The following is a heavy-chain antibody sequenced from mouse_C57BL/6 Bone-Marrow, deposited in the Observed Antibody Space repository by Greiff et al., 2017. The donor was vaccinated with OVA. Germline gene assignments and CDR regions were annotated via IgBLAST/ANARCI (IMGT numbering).Heavy chain of an antibody. Sequence: QVQLQQPGAELVKPGASVKMSCKASGYTFTSYWITWVKQRPGQGLEWIGDIYPGSGSTNYNEKFKSKATLTVDTSTSTAYMQLSSLTSEDSAVYYCARRGIRRVYAMDYWGQGTSVTVSS. J-gene: IGHJ4*01. CDR2: IYPGSGST. CDR3: ARRGIRRVYAMDY. D-gene: IGHD2-12*01. V-gene: IGHV1-55*01. CDR1: GYTFTSYW.